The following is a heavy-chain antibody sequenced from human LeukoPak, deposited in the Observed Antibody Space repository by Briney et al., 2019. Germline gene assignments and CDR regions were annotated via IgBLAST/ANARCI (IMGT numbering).Heavy chain of an antibody. Sequence: GGSLRLSCAASGFRFDDYAMYWVRQAPGKGLEWFSGITWNSGTIDYADSVKGRFTISRDNAKSSLYLQMNSLRAEDTAFYYCAKGSDSGWYQDYWGQGTLVTVST. CDR3: AKGSDSGWYQDY. D-gene: IGHD6-19*01. V-gene: IGHV3-9*01. J-gene: IGHJ4*02. CDR2: ITWNSGTI. CDR1: GFRFDDYA.